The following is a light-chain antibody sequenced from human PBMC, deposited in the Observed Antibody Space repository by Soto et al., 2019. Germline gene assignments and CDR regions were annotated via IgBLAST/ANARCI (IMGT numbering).Light chain of an antibody. J-gene: IGLJ3*02. V-gene: IGLV2-8*01. CDR3: SSCAASPV. Sequence: QSALTQPPSASGSPGQSVAISCAGTSSDVGAYNYVSWYQQHPGKAPKLMIYEVNKRPSGVPDRFSGSKSGNTASLTVSGLQAEDEADYYCSSCAASPVFGGGTKLTVL. CDR1: SSDVGAYNY. CDR2: EVN.